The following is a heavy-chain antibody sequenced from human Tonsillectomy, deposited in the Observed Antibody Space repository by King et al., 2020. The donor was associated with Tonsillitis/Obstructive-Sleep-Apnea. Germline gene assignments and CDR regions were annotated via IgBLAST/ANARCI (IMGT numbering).Heavy chain of an antibody. Sequence: VQLVESGGGVVQPGRSLRLSCAASGFTFSSYGMNWVRQAPGKGLEGVAVIWYDGSNKYYVDSVKGRFTISSDNSKNMLWLQMNSLRGEDTGVYYCVGWGDGRRFDYWGQGTLVTVS. D-gene: IGHD2-21*01. J-gene: IGHJ4*02. CDR2: IWYDGSNK. CDR1: GFTFSSYG. V-gene: IGHV3-33*01. CDR3: VGWGDGRRFDY.